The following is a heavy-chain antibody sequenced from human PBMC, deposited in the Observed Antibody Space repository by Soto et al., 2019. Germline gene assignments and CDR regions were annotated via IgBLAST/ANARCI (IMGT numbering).Heavy chain of an antibody. CDR2: ISRSNTYT. CDR1: GFNFSDSY. V-gene: IGHV3-11*06. CDR3: ARDGGDCSSKSCYVGRLDP. Sequence: PGGSLRLSCTASGFNFSDSYMSWIRQAPGKXLEWISYISRSNTYTNYADSVKGRFTVSRDNDKNSLYLDMTSLRDDDTAVYYCARDGGDCSSKSCYVGRLDPWGQGTLVTVSS. J-gene: IGHJ5*02. D-gene: IGHD2-2*01.